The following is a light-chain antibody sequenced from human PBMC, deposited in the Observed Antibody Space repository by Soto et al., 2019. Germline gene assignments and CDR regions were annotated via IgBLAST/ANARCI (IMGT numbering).Light chain of an antibody. CDR2: TTN. CDR1: TGAVTSGNY. V-gene: IGLV7-43*01. J-gene: IGLJ3*02. Sequence: QAVVTQEPSLTVSPGGTVTLTWASSTGAVTSGNYPSWFQQRPGHAPRTLIYTTNSKQSWTPARFSGSLLGDKAALTLSGVQPEDEADYYCLLYYGGAQLVFGGGTKLTVL. CDR3: LLYYGGAQLV.